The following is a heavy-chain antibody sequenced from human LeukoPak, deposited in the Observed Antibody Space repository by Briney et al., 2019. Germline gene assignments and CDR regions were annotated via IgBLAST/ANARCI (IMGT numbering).Heavy chain of an antibody. D-gene: IGHD5-12*01. J-gene: IGHJ4*02. V-gene: IGHV1-69*13. CDR1: GGTFSSYA. Sequence: SVKVSCEASGGTFSSYAISWVRQAPGQGLEWMGGIIPIFGTANYAQKFQGRVTITADESTSTAYMELSSLRSEDTAVYYCASISGYDSRSSDYWGQGTLVTVSS. CDR3: ASISGYDSRSSDY. CDR2: IIPIFGTA.